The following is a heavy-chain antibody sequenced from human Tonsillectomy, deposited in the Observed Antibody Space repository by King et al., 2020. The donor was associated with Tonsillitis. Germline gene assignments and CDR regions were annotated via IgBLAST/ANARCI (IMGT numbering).Heavy chain of an antibody. CDR1: GGSISSGGYS. D-gene: IGHD4-17*01. J-gene: IGHJ4*02. CDR3: ARGLDYGDHYFDY. CDR2: IYHSGGT. Sequence: QLQESGSGLVKPSQTLSLTCAVLGGSISSGGYSWSWIRQPPGKGLEWIGYIYHSGGTSYNPSLKSRVTISVDMSKNQFFLKLNSVTAADTAVYYCARGLDYGDHYFDYWGQGTLVTVSS. V-gene: IGHV4-30-2*01.